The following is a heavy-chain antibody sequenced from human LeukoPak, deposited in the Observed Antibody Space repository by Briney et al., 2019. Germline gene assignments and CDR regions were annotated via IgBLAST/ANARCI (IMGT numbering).Heavy chain of an antibody. Sequence: SETLSLTCTVSSGSISTYSWSWIRQPPGKGLEWIGYIYNGGNTKYNPSLKSRVTISVDTSKDQFSLKLSSVTAADTAVYYCASGGFNYWGQGTLVTVSS. V-gene: IGHV4-59*01. CDR3: ASGGFNY. J-gene: IGHJ4*02. CDR1: SGSISTYS. CDR2: IYNGGNT.